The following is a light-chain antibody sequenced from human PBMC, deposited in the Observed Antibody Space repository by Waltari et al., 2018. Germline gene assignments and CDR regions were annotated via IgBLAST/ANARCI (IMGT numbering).Light chain of an antibody. CDR1: FCSVFTPSF. CDR2: KGS. J-gene: IGLJ3*02. V-gene: IGLV8-61*01. Sequence: QAVVTQEPSLSVVSGGTVTLTFALAFCSVFTPSFVSCYQQTPGQPPRTLVYKGSSRSSGVPDRFSGSILGNEAALTITGAQADDESNYYCSLYMGSGIWVFGGGTKLTVL. CDR3: SLYMGSGIWV.